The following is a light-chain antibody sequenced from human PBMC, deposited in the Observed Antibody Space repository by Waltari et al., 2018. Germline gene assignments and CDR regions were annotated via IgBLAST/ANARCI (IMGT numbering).Light chain of an antibody. V-gene: IGLV1-44*01. Sequence: QSVLTQPPSASGTPGQRVTLSCSGSSSNIGRNPVNWYQQLPGTAPKLLIHSNNQRPSGVPDRFSVSKSGTSASLAISGLQSEDEADYYCATWDASLTGWVFGGGTKLTVL. CDR3: ATWDASLTGWV. J-gene: IGLJ2*01. CDR1: SSNIGRNP. CDR2: SNN.